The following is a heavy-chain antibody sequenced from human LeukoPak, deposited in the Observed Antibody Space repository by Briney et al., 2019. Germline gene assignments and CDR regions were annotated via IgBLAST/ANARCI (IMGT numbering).Heavy chain of an antibody. CDR3: ARDQNRYYYGSGSPS. Sequence: PGGSPRLSCAASGFTFSSYSMNWVRQAPGKGLEWVSYISSSSSTIYYADSVKGRFTISRDNAKNSLYLQMNSLRAEDTAVYYCARDQNRYYYGSGSPSWGQGTLVTVSS. D-gene: IGHD3-10*01. CDR1: GFTFSSYS. V-gene: IGHV3-48*04. J-gene: IGHJ5*02. CDR2: ISSSSSTI.